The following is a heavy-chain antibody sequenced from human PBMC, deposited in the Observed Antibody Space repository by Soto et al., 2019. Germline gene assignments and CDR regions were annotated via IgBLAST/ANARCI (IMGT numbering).Heavy chain of an antibody. CDR3: ASPPGGMVATFY. CDR2: TSYDGSNK. CDR1: GFTFSSYA. D-gene: IGHD5-12*01. Sequence: QVQLVESGGGVVQPGRSLRLSCAASGFTFSSYAMHWVRQAPGKGLEWVAVTSYDGSNKYYADSVKGRFTISRDNSKNTLYLQMNSLRAEDTAVYYCASPPGGMVATFYWGQGTLVTVSS. J-gene: IGHJ4*02. V-gene: IGHV3-30-3*01.